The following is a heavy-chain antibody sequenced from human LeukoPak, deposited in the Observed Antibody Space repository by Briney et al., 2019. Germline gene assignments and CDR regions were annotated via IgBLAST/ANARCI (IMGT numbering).Heavy chain of an antibody. V-gene: IGHV1-69*13. CDR2: IIPLKGTS. Sequence: ASVKVSCKASRGTLSDHDISWVRQAPGHGLEWMGGIIPLKGTSKLTQKLQDRATISADESTNTVYMEVRSLRSEDTALYYCATYDVLTGFEYWGQGTLVIVSS. CDR3: ATYDVLTGFEY. J-gene: IGHJ4*02. D-gene: IGHD3-9*01. CDR1: RGTLSDHD.